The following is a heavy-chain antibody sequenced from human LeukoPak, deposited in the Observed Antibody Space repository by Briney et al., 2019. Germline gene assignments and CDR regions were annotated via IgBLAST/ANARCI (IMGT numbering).Heavy chain of an antibody. Sequence: GESLKISCKGSGYSFTTYWIGWVRQKPGKGLEWTGIIYPSDSDTRYSQSFQGQVTISADKSISTAYLQWSSLKASDTAMYYCARHYPEGGYNYVDYWGQGTLVTVSS. CDR2: IYPSDSDT. D-gene: IGHD5-24*01. V-gene: IGHV5-51*01. CDR1: GYSFTTYW. J-gene: IGHJ4*02. CDR3: ARHYPEGGYNYVDY.